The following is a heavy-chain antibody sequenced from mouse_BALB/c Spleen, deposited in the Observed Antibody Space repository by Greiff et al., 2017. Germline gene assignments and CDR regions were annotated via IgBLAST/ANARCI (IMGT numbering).Heavy chain of an antibody. J-gene: IGHJ3*01. CDR3: ARKDYDYDGAWFAY. CDR1: GFSLSTSGMG. CDR2: IYWDDDK. V-gene: IGHV8-12*01. D-gene: IGHD2-4*01. Sequence: QVTLKVSGPGILQPSQTLSLTCSFSGFSLSTSGMGVSWIRQPSGKGLEWLAHIYWDDDKRYNPSLKSRLTSSKDTSRNQVFLKITSVDTADTATYYCARKDYDYDGAWFAYWGQGTLVTVSA.